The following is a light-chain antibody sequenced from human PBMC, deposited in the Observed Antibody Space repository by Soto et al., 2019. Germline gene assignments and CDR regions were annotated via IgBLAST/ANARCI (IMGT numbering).Light chain of an antibody. CDR2: EVT. V-gene: IGLV2-14*01. J-gene: IGLJ2*01. Sequence: QSVLTQPASVSGSPGQSITISCTGTSSDIGGHDYVFWYQQYPGKAPKLLISEVTNRPSGVSRRFSGSKSGATASLTITGLLAEDEADYYCSSFTSSITLVFGGGTKLTVL. CDR1: SSDIGGHDY. CDR3: SSFTSSITLV.